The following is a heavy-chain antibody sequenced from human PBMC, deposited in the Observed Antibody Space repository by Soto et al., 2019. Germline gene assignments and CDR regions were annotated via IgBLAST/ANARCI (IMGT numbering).Heavy chain of an antibody. D-gene: IGHD6-13*01. Sequence: GGSLRLSCAASGFTFSSYAMSWVRQAPGKGLEWVSAISGSGGSTHYADSVKGRFTISRDNSKNTLYLQMNSLRAEDTAVYYCAKDVGYRSSLRFDYWGQGTLVTVSS. J-gene: IGHJ4*02. CDR3: AKDVGYRSSLRFDY. CDR2: ISGSGGST. V-gene: IGHV3-23*01. CDR1: GFTFSSYA.